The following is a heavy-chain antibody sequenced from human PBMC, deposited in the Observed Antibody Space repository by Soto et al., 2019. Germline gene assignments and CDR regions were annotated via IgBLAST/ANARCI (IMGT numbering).Heavy chain of an antibody. Sequence: QVQLVESGGGLVKPGGSLRLSCAASGFTFSDYYMSWIRQAPGKGLEWVSYISSSGSTIYYADSVKGRFTISRDNAKNSLYLQMNSLRAEDTAVYYCAREVHMGGSYREYYYYYGMDVWGQGTTVTVSS. CDR3: AREVHMGGSYREYYYYYGMDV. V-gene: IGHV3-11*04. CDR1: GFTFSDYY. D-gene: IGHD1-26*01. CDR2: ISSSGSTI. J-gene: IGHJ6*02.